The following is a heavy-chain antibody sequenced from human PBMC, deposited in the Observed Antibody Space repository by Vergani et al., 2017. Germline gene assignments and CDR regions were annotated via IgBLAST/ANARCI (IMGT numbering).Heavy chain of an antibody. V-gene: IGHV5-10-1*03. J-gene: IGHJ5*02. CDR2: IDPSDSYT. CDR3: ARVGWSYYDSSGYYYAPGGWFDP. D-gene: IGHD3-22*01. CDR1: GYSFTSYW. Sequence: EVQLVQSGAEVKKPGESLRISCKGSGYSFTSYWISWVRQMPGKGLEWMGRIDPSDSYTNYCPSFQGHVTISADKSISTAYLQWSSLKASDTAMYYCARVGWSYYDSSGYYYAPGGWFDPWGQGTLVTVSS.